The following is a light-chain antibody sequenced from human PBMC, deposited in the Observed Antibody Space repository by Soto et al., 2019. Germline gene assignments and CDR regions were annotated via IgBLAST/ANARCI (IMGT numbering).Light chain of an antibody. CDR3: SSYSSTTTYV. J-gene: IGLJ1*01. CDR2: EVN. CDR1: SSDIGGYNH. V-gene: IGLV2-18*02. Sequence: QSALTQPPSVSVSPGQSVTISCTGTSSDIGGYNHVSWYQQPPGTAPKVMIYEVNDRPSGVPDRFSGSKSGNTASLTISGLQAEDEADYYCSSYSSTTTYVFGTGTKVTVL.